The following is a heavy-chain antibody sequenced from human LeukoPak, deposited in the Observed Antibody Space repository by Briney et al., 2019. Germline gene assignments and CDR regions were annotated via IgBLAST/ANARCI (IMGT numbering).Heavy chain of an antibody. V-gene: IGHV3-48*01. CDR2: LGRGTNNM. J-gene: IGHJ4*02. D-gene: IGHD3/OR15-3a*01. CDR3: VRDRDWAFDY. CDR1: GFSFSDYT. Sequence: GGSLRLSCAASGFSFSDYTMNWVRQAPGKGQEWISYLGRGTNNMYYADSVKGRFTISRDNAKNSLYLQMSSLRAEDTAVYYCVRDRDWAFDYWGQGTLVTVSS.